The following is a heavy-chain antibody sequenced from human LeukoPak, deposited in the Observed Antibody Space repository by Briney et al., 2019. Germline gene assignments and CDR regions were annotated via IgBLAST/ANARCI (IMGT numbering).Heavy chain of an antibody. CDR2: MGDSSYTI. Sequence: MGDSSYTIYYADSVKGRFTISRDNAKNSLYLQMNSLRVEDTAVYYCARERGDWAAPAYGGQGTRVTVSS. CDR3: ARERGDWAAPAY. J-gene: IGHJ4*02. V-gene: IGHV3-48*01. D-gene: IGHD6-13*01.